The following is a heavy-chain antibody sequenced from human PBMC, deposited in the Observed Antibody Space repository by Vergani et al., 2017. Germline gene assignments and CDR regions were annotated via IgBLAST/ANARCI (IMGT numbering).Heavy chain of an antibody. CDR2: ICSGGST. V-gene: IGHV3-53*01. J-gene: IGHJ4*02. Sequence: EVQLVESGGGLIQPGGSLRLSCAASGFTVSSNYMSWVRQAPGKGLEWVSVICSGGSTYYADSVKGRFTISRDNSKNTLYLQMNSLRAEDTAVYYCARAKPNMVATEYDYWGQGTLVTVSS. D-gene: IGHD5-12*01. CDR3: ARAKPNMVATEYDY. CDR1: GFTVSSNY.